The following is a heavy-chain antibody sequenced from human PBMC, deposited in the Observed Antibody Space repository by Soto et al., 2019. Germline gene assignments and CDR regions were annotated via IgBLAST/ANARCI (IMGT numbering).Heavy chain of an antibody. J-gene: IGHJ4*02. CDR3: GKGGGGDHCY. Sequence: EVQLVESEGGLVQPGGSLRLSCEASGFIFTTSDMSWVRQAPGKGLEWISSITITGDTTHYADSVKGRFTISRDNSRKSVFWQMNSLIFDVTAVYFCGKGGGGDHCYWGQGTLVAVSS. CDR1: GFIFTTSD. CDR2: ITITGDTT. D-gene: IGHD2-21*02. V-gene: IGHV3-23*04.